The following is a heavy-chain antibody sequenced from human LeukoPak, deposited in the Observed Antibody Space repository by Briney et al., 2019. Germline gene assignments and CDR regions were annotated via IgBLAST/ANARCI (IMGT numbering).Heavy chain of an antibody. Sequence: SSETLSLTCAVYGGSLNGYYWGLIRQPPGKGLELIGEINHSGSTNYNPSLKSRVTISVDTSKNQFSLKLSSVTAADTAVYYCARDGSSWYNWFDPWGQGTLVTVSS. CDR2: INHSGST. D-gene: IGHD6-13*01. CDR1: GGSLNGYY. V-gene: IGHV4-34*01. J-gene: IGHJ5*02. CDR3: ARDGSSWYNWFDP.